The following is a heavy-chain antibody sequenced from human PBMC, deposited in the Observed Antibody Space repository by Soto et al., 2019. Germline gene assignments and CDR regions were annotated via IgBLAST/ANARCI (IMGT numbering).Heavy chain of an antibody. CDR2: IDPSDSYT. Sequence: GESLKISCKGSGYSFTSYWISWVRQMPGKGLEWMGRIDPSDSYTNYSPSFQGHVTISRDNSNNTLYLQMDSLRVEDTAVYYCARPPGSSSRTDYYYGMDVWGPGTTVTVSS. CDR1: GYSFTSYW. D-gene: IGHD6-13*01. V-gene: IGHV5-10-1*01. J-gene: IGHJ6*02. CDR3: ARPPGSSSRTDYYYGMDV.